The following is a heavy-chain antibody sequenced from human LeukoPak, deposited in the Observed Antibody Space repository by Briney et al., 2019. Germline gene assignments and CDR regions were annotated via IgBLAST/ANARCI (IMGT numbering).Heavy chain of an antibody. D-gene: IGHD3-10*01. J-gene: IGHJ4*02. Sequence: GGSLRLSCATSGFTFSDHFMDWVRQAPGKGLEWVGRTRHKGNSYATEYAASVKGRFTISRDDSKNSLYLQMNSLKTDDTAVYYCVAMIRGVGYWGQGTLVTVSS. CDR3: VAMIRGVGY. V-gene: IGHV3-72*01. CDR1: GFTFSDHF. CDR2: TRHKGNSYAT.